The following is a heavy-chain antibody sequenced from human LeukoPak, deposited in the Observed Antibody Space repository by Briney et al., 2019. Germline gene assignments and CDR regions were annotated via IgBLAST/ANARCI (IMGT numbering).Heavy chain of an antibody. V-gene: IGHV3-30*03. CDR1: GFTFSSYG. J-gene: IGHJ4*02. CDR3: ARVGVGTVAGNYFDD. D-gene: IGHD6-19*01. Sequence: PGGSLRLSCAASGFTFSSYGMHWVRQAPGKGLEWVAVISYDGSNKYYADSVKGRFTISRDNSKNTLYLQMNSLRAEDTAVYHCARVGVGTVAGNYFDDWGQGTLVTVSS. CDR2: ISYDGSNK.